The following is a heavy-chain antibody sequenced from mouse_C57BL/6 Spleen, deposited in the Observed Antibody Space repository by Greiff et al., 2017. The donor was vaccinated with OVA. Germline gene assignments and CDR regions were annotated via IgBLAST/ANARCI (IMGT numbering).Heavy chain of an antibody. CDR3: TRSAYGNWDY. Sequence: VQRVESGAELVRPGASVTLSCKASGYTFTDYEMHWVKQTPVHGLEWIGAIDPETGGTAYNQKFKGKAILTADKSSSTAYMELRSLTSEDSAVYYCTRSAYGNWDYWGQGTTLTVSS. CDR1: GYTFTDYE. V-gene: IGHV1-15*01. D-gene: IGHD2-1*01. CDR2: IDPETGGT. J-gene: IGHJ2*01.